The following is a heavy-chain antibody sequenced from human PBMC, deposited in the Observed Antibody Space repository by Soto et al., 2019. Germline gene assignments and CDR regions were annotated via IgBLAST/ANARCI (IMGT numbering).Heavy chain of an antibody. D-gene: IGHD6-19*01. CDR2: ISGSGGST. Sequence: GGSLRLSCAASGFTFSSYAMSWVRLAPGKGLEWVSAISGSGGSTYYADSVKGRFTISRDNAKNTLYLQMNSLRAEDTAVYYCAREWYSSGWKPEPFDYWGQGTLVTVSS. J-gene: IGHJ4*02. CDR3: AREWYSSGWKPEPFDY. CDR1: GFTFSSYA. V-gene: IGHV3-23*01.